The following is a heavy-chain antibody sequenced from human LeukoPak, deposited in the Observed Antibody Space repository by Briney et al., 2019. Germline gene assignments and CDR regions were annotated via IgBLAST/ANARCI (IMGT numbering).Heavy chain of an antibody. V-gene: IGHV1-3*01. D-gene: IGHD3-3*01. Sequence: ASVKVSCKASGYTFTSYAMHWVRQAPGQRLEWMGWINAGNGNTKYSQKFQGRVTITRDTSASTAYMELSSLRSEDTAVYYCARDRRTPYYDFWSGYSVVGYYYGMDVWGQGTTVTVSS. J-gene: IGHJ6*02. CDR1: GYTFTSYA. CDR2: INAGNGNT. CDR3: ARDRRTPYYDFWSGYSVVGYYYGMDV.